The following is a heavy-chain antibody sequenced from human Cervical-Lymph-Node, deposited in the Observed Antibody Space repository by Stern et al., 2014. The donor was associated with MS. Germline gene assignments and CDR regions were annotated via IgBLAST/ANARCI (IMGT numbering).Heavy chain of an antibody. J-gene: IGHJ6*02. CDR1: GDTFNNHA. D-gene: IGHD2-2*01. CDR2: IIPIFGTP. V-gene: IGHV1-69*01. Sequence: VQLVESGAEVKQPGSSVKVSCKASGDTFNNHAIAWVRQAPGQGLEWMGGIIPIFGTPNYARKFQDRVTIIADESRTTAYMELSSLRSDCATSGSPAAIGDYYYYAMDVWGQGTTVTVSS. CDR3: AAIGDYYYYAMDV.